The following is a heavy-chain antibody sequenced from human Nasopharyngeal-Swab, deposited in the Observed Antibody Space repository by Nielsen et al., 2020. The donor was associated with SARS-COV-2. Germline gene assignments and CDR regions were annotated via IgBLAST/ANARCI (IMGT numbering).Heavy chain of an antibody. CDR1: GFTFSRDW. D-gene: IGHD4-17*01. CDR2: ISPDGRGT. Sequence: GESLKISCAASGFTFSRDWMHWVRQPPGKGLVGVSRISPDGRGTSFADSVKGRFTISRDNAKNMLYLQMDSLRGEDTAVYYCARDAPAHYGAFYWGRGTLVTVSS. V-gene: IGHV3-74*01. CDR3: ARDAPAHYGAFY. J-gene: IGHJ4*02.